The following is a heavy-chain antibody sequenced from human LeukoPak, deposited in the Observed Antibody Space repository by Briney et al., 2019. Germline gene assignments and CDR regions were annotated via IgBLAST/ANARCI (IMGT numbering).Heavy chain of an antibody. D-gene: IGHD3-16*02. V-gene: IGHV3-15*01. CDR3: TTSYYDYVWGSYRYQKYYFDY. CDR2: VKSKTDGGTT. J-gene: IGHJ4*02. Sequence: PGGSLRLSCTASGFTFSNAWMSWVRQAPGKGLEWVGRVKSKTDGGTTDYAAPVKGRFTISRDDSKNTLYLRMNSLKTEDTAVYYCTTSYYDYVWGSYRYQKYYFDYWGQGTLVTVSS. CDR1: GFTFSNAW.